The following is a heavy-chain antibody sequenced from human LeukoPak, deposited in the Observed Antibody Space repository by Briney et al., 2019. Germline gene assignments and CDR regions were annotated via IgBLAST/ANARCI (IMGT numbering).Heavy chain of an antibody. CDR1: GYSISSGYY. V-gene: IGHV4-38-2*02. D-gene: IGHD2-8*02. J-gene: IGHJ4*02. CDR3: ARDFTGGSFDY. Sequence: SETLSLTCTVSGYSISSGYYWGWIRQPPGKGLEWIGSIYHSGSTYYNPSLKSRFIMSVDTSKNQFSLKLTSVTAADTAVYYCARDFTGGSFDYWGQGTLVTVSS. CDR2: IYHSGST.